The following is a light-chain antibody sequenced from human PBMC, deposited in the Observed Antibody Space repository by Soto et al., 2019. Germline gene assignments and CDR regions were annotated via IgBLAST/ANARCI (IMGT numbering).Light chain of an antibody. CDR1: QSVSSSY. J-gene: IGKJ5*01. V-gene: IGKV3-20*01. CDR3: QQYGSTPIT. Sequence: LYTQSPGTLPLSPGERATLSCRASQSVSSSYLAWYQQKPGQAPRLLIFGASSRAAGIPDRFSGSGSGTDFTLTICRLEPEDYAVYYCQQYGSTPITFGRGTRLQIK. CDR2: GAS.